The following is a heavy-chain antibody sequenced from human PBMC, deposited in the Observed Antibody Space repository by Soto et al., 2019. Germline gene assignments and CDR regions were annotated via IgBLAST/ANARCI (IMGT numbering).Heavy chain of an antibody. Sequence: PSETLSLTCTVSGGSISSGGYYWSWIRQHPGKGLEWIGYIYYSGSTYYNPSLKSRVTISVDTSKNQSSLKLSSVTAADTAVYYCARDRDRGYSYGYLDYWGQGTLVTVSS. CDR2: IYYSGST. D-gene: IGHD5-18*01. CDR1: GGSISSGGYY. J-gene: IGHJ4*02. V-gene: IGHV4-31*03. CDR3: ARDRDRGYSYGYLDY.